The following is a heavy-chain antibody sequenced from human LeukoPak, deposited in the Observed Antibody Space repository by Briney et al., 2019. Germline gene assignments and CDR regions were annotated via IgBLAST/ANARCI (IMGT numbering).Heavy chain of an antibody. D-gene: IGHD2/OR15-2a*01. CDR1: GFTFSSYG. Sequence: GGSLRLSCAASGFTFSSYGMHWVRQAPGKGLEWVAVIWYDGSNKYYADSVKGRFTISRDNSKNTLYLQMNSLRAEDTAVYYCARVVKVGDWPAIDYWGQGTLVTVPS. CDR3: ARVVKVGDWPAIDY. CDR2: IWYDGSNK. J-gene: IGHJ4*02. V-gene: IGHV3-33*01.